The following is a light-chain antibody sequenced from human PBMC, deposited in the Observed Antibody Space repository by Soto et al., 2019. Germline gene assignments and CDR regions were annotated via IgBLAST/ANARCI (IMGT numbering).Light chain of an antibody. CDR2: DVS. CDR1: SSDVGGYNY. CDR3: SSYTSSSTLV. V-gene: IGLV2-14*01. J-gene: IGLJ1*01. Sequence: QSVLTQPASVSGSPGQSITISCTGTSSDVGGYNYVSWYQQHPGKAPKLMIYDVSNRPSGVSNRLSGSKSGNTASLPITGLQADDEADYYCSSYTSSSTLVFGPGTKVTVL.